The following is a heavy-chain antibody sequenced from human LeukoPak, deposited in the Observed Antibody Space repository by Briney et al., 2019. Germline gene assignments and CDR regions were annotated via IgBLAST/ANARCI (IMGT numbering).Heavy chain of an antibody. CDR2: ISGSGGST. Sequence: GGSLRLSCAASGFTFSSYAMSWVRQAAGKGLEWASAISGSGGSTYYADSVKGRFTISRDNSKNTLYLQMNSLRAEDTAVYYCATELRMVYLDYWGQGTLVTVSS. CDR1: GFTFSSYA. CDR3: ATELRMVYLDY. V-gene: IGHV3-23*01. J-gene: IGHJ4*02. D-gene: IGHD2-8*01.